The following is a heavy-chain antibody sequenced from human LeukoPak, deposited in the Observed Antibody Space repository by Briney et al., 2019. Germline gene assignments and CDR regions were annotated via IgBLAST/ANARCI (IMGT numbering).Heavy chain of an antibody. CDR3: AKGGTAVAFSLDY. CDR2: VAYDGANK. J-gene: IGHJ4*02. V-gene: IGHV3-30*18. CDR1: GFTFNSFG. Sequence: GGYLRFYCAASGFTFNSFGMHRVRQAPGKGLERVAVVAYDGANKCYADSVKGRFTMSRDNSKNPLHLQMNSLRAEDTAVYYCAKGGTAVAFSLDYWGQGTLVTVSS. D-gene: IGHD6-19*01.